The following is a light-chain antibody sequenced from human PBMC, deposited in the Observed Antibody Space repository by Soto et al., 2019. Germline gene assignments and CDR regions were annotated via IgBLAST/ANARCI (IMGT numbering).Light chain of an antibody. CDR2: EVS. Sequence: QSALTQPPSVSGSPGQSVTISCTGTSRDVGSYNRVSWYQQPPGTAPKLMIYEVSSRPSGVPDRFSGSKSGNTASLTISGLQAEDEADYYCSSYTSSSTLYVFGTGTKLTVL. J-gene: IGLJ1*01. V-gene: IGLV2-18*02. CDR3: SSYTSSSTLYV. CDR1: SRDVGSYNR.